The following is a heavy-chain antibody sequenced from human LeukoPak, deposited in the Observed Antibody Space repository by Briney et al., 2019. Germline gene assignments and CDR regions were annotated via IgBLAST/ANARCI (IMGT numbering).Heavy chain of an antibody. D-gene: IGHD1-26*01. CDR2: ILSDGSKE. CDR3: ARGELPLDY. CDR1: GFTFSSYG. Sequence: PGGSLRLSCAASGFTFSSYGMHWVRQAPGKGLEWVAVILSDGSKEFYTDSVKGRFTISRDNSKNTLYLQMNSLRAEDTAVYYCARGELPLDYWGQGTLVTVSS. J-gene: IGHJ4*02. V-gene: IGHV3-33*08.